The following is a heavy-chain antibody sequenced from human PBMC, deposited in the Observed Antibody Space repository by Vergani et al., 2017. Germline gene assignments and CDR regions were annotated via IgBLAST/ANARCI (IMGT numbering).Heavy chain of an antibody. D-gene: IGHD6-13*01. CDR3: ARDERGQREEAGYYYYGMDV. Sequence: QVQLQESGPGLVKPSETLSLTCTVSGGSISSYYWSWIRQPPGKGLEWIGYIYYSGSTNYNPSLKSRVTISVDTSKNQFSLKLSSVTAADTAVDYCARDERGQREEAGYYYYGMDVWGQGTTVTVSS. CDR2: IYYSGST. CDR1: GGSISSYY. V-gene: IGHV4-59*01. J-gene: IGHJ6*02.